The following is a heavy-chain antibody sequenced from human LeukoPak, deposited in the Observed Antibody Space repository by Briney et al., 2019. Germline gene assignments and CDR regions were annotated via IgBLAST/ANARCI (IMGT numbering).Heavy chain of an antibody. CDR1: GGSTSAYL. V-gene: IGHV4-59*01. CDR2: ISSSGNT. CDR3: ARAEWSPPTVGCFDP. J-gene: IGHJ5*02. Sequence: SETLSLTCGVSGGSTSAYLWTWIRQPPGKGLEWIGYISSSGNTNYNPFLKSRVTILIDTSKNQFSLKLTPVTAADTAMFYCARAEWSPPTVGCFDPWGQGIRVTVSS. D-gene: IGHD2-8*01.